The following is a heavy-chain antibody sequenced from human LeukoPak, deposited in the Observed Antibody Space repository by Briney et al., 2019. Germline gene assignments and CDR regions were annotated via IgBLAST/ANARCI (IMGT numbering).Heavy chain of an antibody. CDR1: GDSIKSYF. CDR3: ARRKQICVPMCYYNLDV. J-gene: IGHJ6*03. V-gene: IGHV4-59*08. D-gene: IGHD3-10*02. CDR2: IESGGVS. Sequence: SETLSLTCSVSGDSIKSYFWTWVRQAPGKGLEWIGHIESGGVSVYNPSLERRVTMSADTPRNQFSLRLRSVTAADTAVYYCARRKQICVPMCYYNLDVWGAGTTVTVSS.